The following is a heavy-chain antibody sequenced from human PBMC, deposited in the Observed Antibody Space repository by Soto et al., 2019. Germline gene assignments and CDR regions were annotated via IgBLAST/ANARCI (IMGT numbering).Heavy chain of an antibody. CDR1: GYTFTSYY. CDR3: AAMNFWSGHTIIIPAFDI. Sequence: ASVKVSCKASGYTFTSYYMHWVRQAPGQGLEWMGIINPSGGSTSYAQKFQGRVTMTRDTSTSTVYMELSSLRSEATAVYYCAAMNFWSGHTIIIPAFDIWGQGTMVTVSS. V-gene: IGHV1-46*01. J-gene: IGHJ3*02. CDR2: INPSGGST. D-gene: IGHD3-3*01.